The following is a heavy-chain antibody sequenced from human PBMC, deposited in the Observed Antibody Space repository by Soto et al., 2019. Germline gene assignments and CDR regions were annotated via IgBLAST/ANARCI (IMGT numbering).Heavy chain of an antibody. CDR2: IKQDGSEK. CDR1: GFTFSSYW. J-gene: IGHJ6*03. D-gene: IGHD2-21*02. V-gene: IGHV3-7*03. Sequence: GGSLRLSCAASGFTFSSYWMSWVRQAPGKGLEWVANIKQDGSEKYYVDSVKGRFTISRDNAKNSLYLQMNSLRAEDTAVYYCAREGPPLLLRNYYMDVWGKGTTVTVSS. CDR3: AREGPPLLLRNYYMDV.